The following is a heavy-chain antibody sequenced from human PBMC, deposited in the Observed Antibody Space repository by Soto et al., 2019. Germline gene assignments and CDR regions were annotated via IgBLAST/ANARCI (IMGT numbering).Heavy chain of an antibody. CDR2: ISPYNGDT. V-gene: IGHV1-18*01. CDR1: GYNFINYA. Sequence: QVLLVQSGAQMKKSGTSVKVSCKASGYNFINYAITWVRQAPGQGLEWMGWISPYNGDTDYAQKFQGRVTVTTDTSTRTAYMELRSLTSDDTAVYYCAREAGSGSYYPEDYWGQGTLITDSS. D-gene: IGHD1-26*01. CDR3: AREAGSGSYYPEDY. J-gene: IGHJ4*02.